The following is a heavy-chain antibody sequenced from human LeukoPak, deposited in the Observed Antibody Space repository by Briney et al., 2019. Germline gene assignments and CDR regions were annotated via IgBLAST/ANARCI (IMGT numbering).Heavy chain of an antibody. D-gene: IGHD4-17*01. CDR1: GFTFDDYA. CDR3: AKDMDDYGDYGDY. V-gene: IGHV3-43*02. Sequence: PGGSLRLSCATSGFTFDDYAMHWVRQAPGKGLELVSLISGDGGSTYYADSVKGRCTISRDNSKNSLYLQMNSLRTEDTALYYCAKDMDDYGDYGDYWGQGTLVTVSS. J-gene: IGHJ4*02. CDR2: ISGDGGST.